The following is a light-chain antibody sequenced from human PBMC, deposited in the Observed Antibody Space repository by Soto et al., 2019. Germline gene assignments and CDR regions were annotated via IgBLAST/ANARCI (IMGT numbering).Light chain of an antibody. CDR3: QQYGSTPWT. CDR2: GAS. V-gene: IGKV3-20*01. CDR1: QSASSRY. J-gene: IGKJ1*01. Sequence: EIVLTQSPGTLSLSPGERATLSCRAGQSASSRYLAWYQQKPGHAPRLLIYGASSRAIGIPDRFSGSGSGTDFTLTISRLEPEDFAGYYCQQYGSTPWTFGPGTKVEIK.